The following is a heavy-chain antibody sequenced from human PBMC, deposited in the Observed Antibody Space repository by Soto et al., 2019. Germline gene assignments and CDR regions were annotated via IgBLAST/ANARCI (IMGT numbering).Heavy chain of an antibody. CDR2: ISSSGSII. CDR1: GFTFSSYE. J-gene: IGHJ4*02. V-gene: IGHV3-48*03. CDR3: ARDRGGDSSACREREYVDY. Sequence: EVQLVESGGDLVQPGGSLRLSCAASGFTFSSYEMNWVRQAPGKGLEWISYISSSGSIIYYADSVKGRFSVSRDDANNSLYLQMDSLRAEDTAVYYCARDRGGDSSACREREYVDYWGQGTLVTVSS. D-gene: IGHD3-22*01.